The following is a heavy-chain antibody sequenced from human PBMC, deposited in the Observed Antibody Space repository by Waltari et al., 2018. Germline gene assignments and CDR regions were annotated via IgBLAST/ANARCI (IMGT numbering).Heavy chain of an antibody. Sequence: QVQLQQWGAGLLKPSETPYLTCVVNGGSFTAFSSSWVPQPPGKGLEWIGDSNQGETTQYNPSLRSRVTISVDRSRNQFSLTLTSVTAADTAVYYCARGQGEGADVWAQGTAVTVS. J-gene: IGHJ6*02. V-gene: IGHV4-34*01. CDR3: ARGQGEGADV. CDR1: GGSFTAFS. CDR2: SNQGETT. D-gene: IGHD3-16*01.